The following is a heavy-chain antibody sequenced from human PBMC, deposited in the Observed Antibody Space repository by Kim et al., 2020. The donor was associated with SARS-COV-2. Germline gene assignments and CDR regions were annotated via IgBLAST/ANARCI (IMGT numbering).Heavy chain of an antibody. J-gene: IGHJ6*02. Sequence: ASVKVSCKASGYTFTSYGISWVRQAPGQGLEWMGWISAYNGNTNYAQKLQGRVTMTTDTSTSTAYMELRSLRSDDTAVYYCARVLRAARPHYGMDVWGQGTTVTVSS. CDR2: ISAYNGNT. D-gene: IGHD6-6*01. CDR3: ARVLRAARPHYGMDV. CDR1: GYTFTSYG. V-gene: IGHV1-18*01.